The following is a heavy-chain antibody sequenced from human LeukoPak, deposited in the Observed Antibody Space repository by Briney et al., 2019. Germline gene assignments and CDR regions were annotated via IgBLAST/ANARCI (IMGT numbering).Heavy chain of an antibody. CDR2: ISGSGGST. J-gene: IGHJ4*02. CDR1: GFTFSSYA. Sequence: PGGSLRLSCAASGFTFSSYAMSWVRQAPGKGLEWVSAISGSGGSTSYTDSVKGRFTISRDNSKNTLYLQMNSPRAEDTAVYYCAKDLKGYYGSGSYPHWGQGTLVTVSS. CDR3: AKDLKGYYGSGSYPH. D-gene: IGHD3-10*01. V-gene: IGHV3-23*01.